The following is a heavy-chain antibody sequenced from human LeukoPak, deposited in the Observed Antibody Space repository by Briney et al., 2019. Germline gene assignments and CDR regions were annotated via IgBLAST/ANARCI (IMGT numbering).Heavy chain of an antibody. V-gene: IGHV1-69*04. D-gene: IGHD4-17*01. CDR3: ASTSLTTVTKNYYYYGMDV. Sequence: ASVKVSCTASGGTFSSYAISWVRQAPGQGLEWMGRIIPILGIANYAQKFQGRVTITADKSTSTAYMELSSLRSEDTAVYYCASTSLTTVTKNYYYYGMDVWGQGTTVTVSS. CDR1: GGTFSSYA. J-gene: IGHJ6*02. CDR2: IIPILGIA.